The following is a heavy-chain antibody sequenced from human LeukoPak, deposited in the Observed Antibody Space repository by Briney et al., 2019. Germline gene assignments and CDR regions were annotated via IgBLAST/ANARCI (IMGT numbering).Heavy chain of an antibody. CDR1: GFTFDDYG. CDR2: INWNGGST. D-gene: IGHD2-2*01. CDR3: ARDKARATLVVPAAMMEYYFDY. J-gene: IGHJ4*02. V-gene: IGHV3-20*04. Sequence: GGSLRLSCAASGFTFDDYGMSWVRQAPGKGLEWVSGINWNGGSTGYADSVKGRFTISRDNAKNSLYLQMNSLRAEDTAVYYCARDKARATLVVPAAMMEYYFDYWGQGTLVTVSS.